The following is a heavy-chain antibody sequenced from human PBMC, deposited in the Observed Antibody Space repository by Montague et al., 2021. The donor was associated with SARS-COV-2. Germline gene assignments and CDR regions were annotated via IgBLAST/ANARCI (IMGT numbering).Heavy chain of an antibody. J-gene: IGHJ4*02. D-gene: IGHD6-19*01. V-gene: IGHV6-1*01. CDR2: TDCKKKWYS. CDR1: GDSVAEHRRT. Sequence: CAISGDSVAEHRRTSEEHTLYSSPSSYCMPSTDCKKKWYSDYAPSVRGRLTVNPDPSKNEFSLELNYVTPEDTAVYYCVRYSGWFYFDFWGQGTLVTVSS. CDR3: VRYSGWFYFDF.